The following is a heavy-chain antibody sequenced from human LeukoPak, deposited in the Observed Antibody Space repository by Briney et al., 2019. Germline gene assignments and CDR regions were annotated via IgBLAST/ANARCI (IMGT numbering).Heavy chain of an antibody. CDR3: VRGLGGWGFEY. V-gene: IGHV3-13*04. D-gene: IGHD6-19*01. J-gene: IGHJ4*02. CDR2: IGSAGDT. CDR1: GFTFSSYD. Sequence: GGSLRLSCAASGFTFSSYDMHWVRHATGKSLEWVSVIGSAGDTYSPVSVKGRFTISRENAKNSLYLQMNSLRAGDTALYYSVRGLGGWGFEYWGQGTLVTVSS.